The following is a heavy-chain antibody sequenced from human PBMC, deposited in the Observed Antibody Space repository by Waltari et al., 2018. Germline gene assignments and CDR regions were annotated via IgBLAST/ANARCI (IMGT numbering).Heavy chain of an antibody. CDR1: GFTFDTYA. V-gene: IGHV3-64*01. CDR3: ARGQSSGAPDY. D-gene: IGHD3-10*01. J-gene: IGHJ4*02. CDR2: ISSNGGNT. Sequence: EVQLVESGGNLVEPGGSLRLSCAASGFTFDTYAMNWVRQAPGKGLEYCSAISSNGGNTYYANSVKGRFTISRDNSKYTLYLHMGSLRAEDMAVYYCARGQSSGAPDYWGQGTLVTVSS.